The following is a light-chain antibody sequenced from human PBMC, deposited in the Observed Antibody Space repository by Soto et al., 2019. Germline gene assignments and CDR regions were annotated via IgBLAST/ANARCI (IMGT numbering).Light chain of an antibody. CDR1: QSVSGN. CDR3: QQYIKWPLT. V-gene: IGKV3-15*01. Sequence: EIVMTQSPATLSVSPGERATLSCRASQSVSGNLAWYQQKPGQAPSLLIYAASTRATGISARFSGSGSGTDFTLTMSSLQSEEFALYYCQQYIKWPLTFGGGTKVEIK. J-gene: IGKJ4*01. CDR2: AAS.